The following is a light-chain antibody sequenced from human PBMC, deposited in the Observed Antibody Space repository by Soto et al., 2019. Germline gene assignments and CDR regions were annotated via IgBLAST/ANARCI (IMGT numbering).Light chain of an antibody. CDR1: QGISSY. V-gene: IGKV1-9*01. Sequence: DIQLTQSPSFLSASVGDRVTITCRASQGISSYLAWYHQKPGKAPKLLIYGASTLQSGVPSRFSGSGSGTEFTLTISSLQPEDFATYYCQQLNSYPITLGQGTRLEIK. J-gene: IGKJ5*01. CDR2: GAS. CDR3: QQLNSYPIT.